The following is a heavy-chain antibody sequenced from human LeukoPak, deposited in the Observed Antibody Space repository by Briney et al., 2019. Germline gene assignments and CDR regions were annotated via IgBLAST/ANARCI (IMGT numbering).Heavy chain of an antibody. D-gene: IGHD3-10*01. V-gene: IGHV4-34*01. CDR2: INHSGST. CDR3: ARGRQVTMVRGVTVRYFQH. CDR1: GGSFSGYY. J-gene: IGHJ1*01. Sequence: SETLSLTCAVYGGSFSGYYWSWIRQPPGKGLEWIGEINHSGSTNYNPSLKSRVTISVDTSKNQFSLKLSSVTAADTAVYYCARGRQVTMVRGVTVRYFQHWGQGTLVTVSS.